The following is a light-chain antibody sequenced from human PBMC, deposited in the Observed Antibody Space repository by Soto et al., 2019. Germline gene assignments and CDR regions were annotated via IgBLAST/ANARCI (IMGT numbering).Light chain of an antibody. Sequence: QSVLTQPASVSGSPGQSITISCTGTSSDVGAYNYVSWYQQHPGKAPTLMIFEVSDRPSGVSNRFYGSKSGNTATLTISGLKAEDEAKYNCSSYTSSKSLGFGGGTKKIVL. CDR2: EVS. CDR3: SSYTSSKSLG. CDR1: SSDVGAYNY. J-gene: IGLJ2*01. V-gene: IGLV2-14*01.